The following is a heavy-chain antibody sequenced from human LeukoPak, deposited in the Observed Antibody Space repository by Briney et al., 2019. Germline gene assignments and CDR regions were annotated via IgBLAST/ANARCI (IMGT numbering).Heavy chain of an antibody. V-gene: IGHV3-73*01. CDR2: IRSKANSYAT. CDR3: TTDPAWIHLLLSLGSRAFDI. CDR1: GFTFSGSA. D-gene: IGHD5-18*01. Sequence: GSLRLSCAVSGFTFSGSAMHWVRQASGKGLEWVGRIRSKANSYATAYAASVKGRFTISRDDSKNTAYLQMNSLKTEDTAVYYCTTDPAWIHLLLSLGSRAFDIWGQGTMVTVSS. J-gene: IGHJ3*02.